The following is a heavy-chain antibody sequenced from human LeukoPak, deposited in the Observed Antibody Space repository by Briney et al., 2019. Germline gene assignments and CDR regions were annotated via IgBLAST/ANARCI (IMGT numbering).Heavy chain of an antibody. CDR1: GFIFSRYS. J-gene: IGHJ4*02. CDR2: ISSSSIYI. V-gene: IGHV3-21*01. Sequence: GGSLRLSCAASGFIFSRYSIDRVRQAPGKGLEWVSSISSSSIYIYYADSVKGRFTISRDNAKNSLFLQMNSLRAEDTAVYYCAKDLSSGSRRAYWGQGTLVTVSS. CDR3: AKDLSSGSRRAY. D-gene: IGHD6-19*01.